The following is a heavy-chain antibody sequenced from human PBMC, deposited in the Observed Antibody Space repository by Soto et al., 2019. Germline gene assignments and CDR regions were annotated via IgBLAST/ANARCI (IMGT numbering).Heavy chain of an antibody. D-gene: IGHD2-15*01. Sequence: QVQLVQSGAEVKKPGSSVKVSCKASGGTFSSYAISWVRQAPGQGLEWMGGTIPIFGTANYAQKFQRRVTITADESTSTAYMELSSLRSEDTAVYYCAGDVVVVAAIPYYYGMDVWGQGTTVTVSS. V-gene: IGHV1-69*01. J-gene: IGHJ6*02. CDR2: TIPIFGTA. CDR1: GGTFSSYA. CDR3: AGDVVVVAAIPYYYGMDV.